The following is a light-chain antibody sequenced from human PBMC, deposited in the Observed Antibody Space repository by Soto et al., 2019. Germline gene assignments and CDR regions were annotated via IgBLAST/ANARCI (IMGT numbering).Light chain of an antibody. J-gene: IGKJ2*01. CDR2: SAS. Sequence: DIQMTQSPYSLSASVGDSVTITCRASQNIRTYLNWYQQKPGRAPKLLIHSASALPSGVPSRFSGSGSGTECTLTMSGLQPEDFATYYCQQGHSTPYTFGQGTKVEIK. CDR3: QQGHSTPYT. V-gene: IGKV1-39*01. CDR1: QNIRTY.